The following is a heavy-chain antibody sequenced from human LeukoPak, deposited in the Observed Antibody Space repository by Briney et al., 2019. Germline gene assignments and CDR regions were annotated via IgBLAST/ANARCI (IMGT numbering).Heavy chain of an antibody. D-gene: IGHD2-15*01. CDR1: GFTVSSNF. Sequence: PGGSLRLSCAASGFTVSSNFMSWVRQAPGKGLECVSVIYSRGGTYYADSVKGRFTISRDNSKNTLYLQMNSLRAEDTAVYYCAKERYSPHYGAFDIWGQGTMVTVSS. J-gene: IGHJ3*02. CDR3: AKERYSPHYGAFDI. V-gene: IGHV3-53*01. CDR2: IYSRGGT.